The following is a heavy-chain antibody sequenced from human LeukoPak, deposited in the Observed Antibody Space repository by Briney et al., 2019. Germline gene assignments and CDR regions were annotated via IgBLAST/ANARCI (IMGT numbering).Heavy chain of an antibody. D-gene: IGHD2-15*01. Sequence: SETLSLTCTVSGGSISNYYWSWIRQPPGKGLEWIGYIYYSGGTNYNPSLRGRVTMSVDRSKNQFSLKLCSVTAADTAVYYCAREGYCSGGNCHRTFDYWGRGTLVTVSS. J-gene: IGHJ4*02. CDR2: IYYSGGT. V-gene: IGHV4-59*01. CDR3: AREGYCSGGNCHRTFDY. CDR1: GGSISNYY.